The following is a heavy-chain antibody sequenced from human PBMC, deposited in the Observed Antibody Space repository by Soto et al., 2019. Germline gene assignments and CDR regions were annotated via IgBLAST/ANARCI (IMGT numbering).Heavy chain of an antibody. CDR2: ISGSGGST. CDR1: GFTFSSYA. D-gene: IGHD3-3*01. CDR3: AKESRYDFWSGYYKSEFDY. Sequence: GGSLRLSCAASGFTFSSYAIIFFRHSPFKWLEWVSAISGSGGSTYYADSVKGRFTISRDNSKNTLYLQMNSLRAEDTAVYYCAKESRYDFWSGYYKSEFDYWGQGTLVTVSS. J-gene: IGHJ4*02. V-gene: IGHV3-23*01.